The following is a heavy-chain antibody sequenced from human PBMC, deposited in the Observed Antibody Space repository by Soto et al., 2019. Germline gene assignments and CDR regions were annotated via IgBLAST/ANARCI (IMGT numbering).Heavy chain of an antibody. D-gene: IGHD3-10*01. V-gene: IGHV4-39*07. CDR3: ARDRRLITMVRGVSLWFDP. CDR2: INHSGST. CDR1: GGSVSSGTYY. Sequence: SETLSLTCTVSGGSVSSGTYYWSWIRQPPGKGLEWIGEINHSGSTNYNPSLKSRVTISVDTSKNQFSLKLSSVTAADTAVYYCARDRRLITMVRGVSLWFDPWGQGTLVTVSS. J-gene: IGHJ5*02.